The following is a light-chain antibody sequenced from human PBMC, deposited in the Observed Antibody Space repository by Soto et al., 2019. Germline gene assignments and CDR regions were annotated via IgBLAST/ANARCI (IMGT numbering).Light chain of an antibody. J-gene: IGLJ1*01. CDR1: SSDVGSYNL. CDR3: CSHAGSSTYV. CDR2: EVS. V-gene: IGLV2-23*02. Sequence: QSARTQSAPVSGSPGQSITVSCTGTSSDVGSYNLVSWYQHHPGKAPKLLIYEVSKRPSGVSYRFSGSKSGNTASLTISGLQAEDEADYYCCSHAGSSTYVFGTGTKSPS.